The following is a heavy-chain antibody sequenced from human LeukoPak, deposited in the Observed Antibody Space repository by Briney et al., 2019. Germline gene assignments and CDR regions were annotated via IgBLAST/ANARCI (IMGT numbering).Heavy chain of an antibody. CDR1: GFTVSSNY. CDR2: GRNKANSYST. V-gene: IGHV3-72*01. J-gene: IGHJ6*03. CDR3: VRLSRGAMNYYMDV. Sequence: GGSLRLSCAASGFTVSSNYINWVRQAPGKGLEWVGRGRNKANSYSTTFGKSVKGRLTISRDESENSLYLQLNSLKTEDTGVYYCVRLSRGAMNYYMDVWGKGTTVTISS. D-gene: IGHD3-10*01.